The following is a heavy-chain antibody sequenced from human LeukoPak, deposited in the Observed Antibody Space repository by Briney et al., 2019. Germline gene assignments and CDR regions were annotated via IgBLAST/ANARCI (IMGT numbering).Heavy chain of an antibody. V-gene: IGHV3-9*01. J-gene: IGHJ4*02. CDR2: ISWNGGSV. CDR3: AKEGTYYYDSSDSTRFDY. CDR1: GFAFCDYA. Sequence: GVSLRLSCTESGFAFCDYAMGWVRHGPVKGLEWVSGISWNGGSVDYADCVKGRFTISRDNAKNSLYLQMNSLRSDDTAFYYCAKEGTYYYDSSDSTRFDYCGEGTLVTVSS. D-gene: IGHD3-22*01.